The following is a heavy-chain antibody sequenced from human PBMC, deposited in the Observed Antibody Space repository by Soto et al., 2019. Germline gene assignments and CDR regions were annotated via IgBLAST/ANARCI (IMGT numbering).Heavy chain of an antibody. CDR3: ARDTVAGTYFDY. J-gene: IGHJ4*02. CDR1: GYTFISYG. CDR2: INAFNGNT. V-gene: IGHV1-18*01. Sequence: QVQLVQSGAEVKKPGASVKVSCKASGYTFISYGISWVRQAPGQGLEWMGWINAFNGNTNYAQKLQGRVTMTRDTATSPGYMELRSLRSDDTAVYSCARDTVAGTYFDYWGQGTLVTVSS. D-gene: IGHD6-19*01.